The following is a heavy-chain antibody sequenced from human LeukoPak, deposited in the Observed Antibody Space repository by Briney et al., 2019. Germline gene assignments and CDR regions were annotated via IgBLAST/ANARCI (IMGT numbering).Heavy chain of an antibody. Sequence: SQTLSLTYTVSGGSISSGDYYWSWIRQPPGKGLEWIGYIYYSGSTYYNPSLKSRVTISVDTSKNQFSLKLSSVTAADTAVYYCARLSNSIGPFDYWGQETLVTVSS. D-gene: IGHD3-16*02. J-gene: IGHJ4*02. CDR3: ARLSNSIGPFDY. CDR1: GGSISSGDYY. V-gene: IGHV4-30-4*01. CDR2: IYYSGST.